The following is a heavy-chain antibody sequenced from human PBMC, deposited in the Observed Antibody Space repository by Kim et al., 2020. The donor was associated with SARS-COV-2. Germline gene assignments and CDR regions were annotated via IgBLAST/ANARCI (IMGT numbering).Heavy chain of an antibody. CDR2: LSANSGGT. CDR1: GYTFTDYH. V-gene: IGHV1-2*06. D-gene: IGHD2-15*01. Sequence: ASVKVSCKASGYTFTDYHIHWVRQAPGQGLEWMGRLSANSGGTNYAQSFQGRVTMTRDTSISTVYLEMTRLRSDDTAVYYCARSSLLDFDSWGQGTLVTV. CDR3: ARSSLLDFDS. J-gene: IGHJ4*02.